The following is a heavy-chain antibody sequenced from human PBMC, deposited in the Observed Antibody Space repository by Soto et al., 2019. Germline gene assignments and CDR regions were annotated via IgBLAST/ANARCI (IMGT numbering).Heavy chain of an antibody. J-gene: IGHJ4*02. CDR3: VRHYSNPVAARGPLEQ. D-gene: IGHD6-6*01. V-gene: IGHV5-10-1*01. Sequence: PGDALKISCQYSGCGFTTKFIIFVRQMPGKGLEWVGRVAPRDSYTDYNPSFRGNVIISVDRSVSTVYLEWSSLKASDSATYYCVRHYSNPVAARGPLEQWGQGHTVNVSS. CDR2: VAPRDSYT. CDR1: GCGFTTKF.